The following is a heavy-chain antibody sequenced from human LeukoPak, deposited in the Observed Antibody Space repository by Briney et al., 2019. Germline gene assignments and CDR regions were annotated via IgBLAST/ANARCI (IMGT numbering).Heavy chain of an antibody. CDR1: GFTFSSYS. Sequence: GGSLRLSCAASGFTFSSYSKSWVRQAPGTWLEWVSSIRSSTSYIYYADSVKARFTISIDNATYSLYPQMNSLRADDTAIYYCAAAWSNFDYWGQGTLVTVSS. D-gene: IGHD2-8*02. CDR2: IRSSTSYI. J-gene: IGHJ4*02. CDR3: AAAWSNFDY. V-gene: IGHV3-21*01.